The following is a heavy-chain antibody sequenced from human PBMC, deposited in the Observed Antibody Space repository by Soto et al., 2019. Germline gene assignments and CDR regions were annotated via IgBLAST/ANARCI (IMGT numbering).Heavy chain of an antibody. V-gene: IGHV3-30-3*01. Sequence: QVQLVESGGGVVQPGRSLRLSCAASGFTFSSYAMHWVRQAPGKGLVWVAVISYAGSNKYYADSVKGRFTISRDNSKNTLYLPMNSLRAEDTAVYYCERVPPGYWGQGILVTVSS. CDR1: GFTFSSYA. J-gene: IGHJ4*02. CDR3: ERVPPGY. CDR2: ISYAGSNK.